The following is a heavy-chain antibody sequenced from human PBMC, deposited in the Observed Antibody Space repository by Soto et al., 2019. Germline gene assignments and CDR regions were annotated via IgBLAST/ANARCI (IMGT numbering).Heavy chain of an antibody. CDR1: GFTFSSYG. CDR2: IWYDGSNK. CDR3: ARASPTYDYYYGMDV. D-gene: IGHD1-1*01. Sequence: QVQLVESGGGVVQPGRSLRLSCAASGFTFSSYGMHWVRQAPGKGLEWVAVIWYDGSNKYYADSVKGRFTISRDNSKNTLYLQLNSMRAEDTAVYYCARASPTYDYYYGMDVWGQGTTVTVSS. J-gene: IGHJ6*02. V-gene: IGHV3-33*01.